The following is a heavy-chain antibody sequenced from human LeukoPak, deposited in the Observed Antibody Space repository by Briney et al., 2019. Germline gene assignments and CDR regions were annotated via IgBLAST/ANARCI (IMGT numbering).Heavy chain of an antibody. Sequence: PGGTLRLSCAASGFTFSSYGMSWVRQAPGKGLEWVSAISGSGGSTYYADSVKGRFTISRDNAKNSLYLQMNSLRAEDTAVYYCARDGTIRDWGQGTLVTVSS. CDR3: ARDGTIRD. V-gene: IGHV3-23*01. J-gene: IGHJ4*02. D-gene: IGHD3-3*01. CDR1: GFTFSSYG. CDR2: ISGSGGST.